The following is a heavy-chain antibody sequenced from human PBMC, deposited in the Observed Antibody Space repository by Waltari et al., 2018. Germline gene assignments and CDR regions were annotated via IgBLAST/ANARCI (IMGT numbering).Heavy chain of an antibody. CDR2: ITGSGDST. D-gene: IGHD3-16*01. CDR1: GFTFRSYA. V-gene: IGHV3-23*01. Sequence: VQLLESGGGLVQPGGSLRLSCAASGFTFRSYAMNWVRQAPGKGLEWVSLITGSGDSTYYADSVKGRFTVSRDNSKNTLYLQMNSLRAEDTAVYYCAKSRGSSYGTEYLDYWGQGTLVTVSS. CDR3: AKSRGSSYGTEYLDY. J-gene: IGHJ4*02.